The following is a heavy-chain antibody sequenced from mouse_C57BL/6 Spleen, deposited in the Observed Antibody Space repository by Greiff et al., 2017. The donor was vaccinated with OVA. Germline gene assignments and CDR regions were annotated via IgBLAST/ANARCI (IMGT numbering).Heavy chain of an antibody. CDR2: IYPGDGDT. CDR1: GYAFSSSW. J-gene: IGHJ2*01. D-gene: IGHD4-1*01. CDR3: ARRTGDY. Sequence: VQVVESGPELVKPGASVKISCKASGYAFSSSWMNWVKQRPGKGLEWIGRIYPGDGDTNYNGKFKGKATLTADKSSSTAYMQLSSLTSEDSAVYFCARRTGDYWGQGTTLTVSS. V-gene: IGHV1-82*01.